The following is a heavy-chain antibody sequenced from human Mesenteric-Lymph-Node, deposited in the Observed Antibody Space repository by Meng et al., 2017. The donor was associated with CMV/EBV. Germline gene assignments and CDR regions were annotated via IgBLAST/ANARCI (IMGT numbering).Heavy chain of an antibody. J-gene: IGHJ6*02. CDR3: ARAHLYYYYGMDV. Sequence: GESLKISCAASGFTFSSYGMSWVRQAPGKGLEWVSHMSGSGASTYYADSVKGRFTISRDSSKNTLYLQMNSLRAEDTAVYYCARAHLYYYYGMDVWGQGTTVTVSS. CDR1: GFTFSSYG. V-gene: IGHV3-23*01. CDR2: MSGSGAST.